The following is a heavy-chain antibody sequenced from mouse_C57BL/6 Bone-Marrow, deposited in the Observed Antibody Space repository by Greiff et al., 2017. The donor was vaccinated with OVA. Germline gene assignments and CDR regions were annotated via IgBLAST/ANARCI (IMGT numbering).Heavy chain of an antibody. CDR2: IDPSDSYT. CDR1: GYTFTSYW. D-gene: IGHD1-1*01. J-gene: IGHJ2*01. CDR3: ARNYGTLCDD. V-gene: IGHV1-69*01. Sequence: QVQLQQPGAELVMPGASVKLSCKASGYTFTSYWMHWVKQRPGQGLEWIGEIDPSDSYTNYNQKFKGKSTLTVDKSSSTAYMQLSSLTSEDSAVYYCARNYGTLCDDWGQGTTLTVSS.